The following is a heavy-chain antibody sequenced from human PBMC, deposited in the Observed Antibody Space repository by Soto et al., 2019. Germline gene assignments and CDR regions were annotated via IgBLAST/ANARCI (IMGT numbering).Heavy chain of an antibody. V-gene: IGHV3-33*01. CDR1: GFTFSSYG. Sequence: GGSLRLSCAASGFTFSSYGMHWVRQAPGKGLEWVAVIWYDGSNKYYADSVKGRFTISRDNSKNTLYLQMNSLRAEDTAVYYCARSDEANAFDIWGQGTMVTVSS. CDR2: IWYDGSNK. J-gene: IGHJ3*02. CDR3: ARSDEANAFDI.